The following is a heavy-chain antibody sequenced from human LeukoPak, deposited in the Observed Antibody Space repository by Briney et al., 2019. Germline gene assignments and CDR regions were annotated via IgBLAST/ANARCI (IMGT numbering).Heavy chain of an antibody. J-gene: IGHJ4*02. CDR3: ARDWSSAARLTH. D-gene: IGHD6-6*01. V-gene: IGHV3-21*01. CDR1: GFTFSGYS. CDR2: ISSSSSYI. Sequence: GGSLRLSCAASGFTFSGYSMNWVRQAPGKGLEWVSSISSSSSYIYYADSVKGRFTISRDNAKNSLYLQMNSLRAEDTAVYYCARDWSSAARLTHWGQGTLVTVSS.